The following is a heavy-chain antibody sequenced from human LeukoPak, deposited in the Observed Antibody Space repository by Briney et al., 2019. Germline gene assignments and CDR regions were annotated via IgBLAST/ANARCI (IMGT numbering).Heavy chain of an antibody. CDR2: MNPNSGNT. V-gene: IGHV1-8*03. D-gene: IGHD3-10*01. Sequence: ASVKVSCKASGYTFTSYDINWVRQATGQGLEWMGWMNPNSGNTGYAQKFQGRVTITRNTSISTAYMELSSLRSEDTAVYYCATVGVRGVIHLDAFDIWGQGTMVTVSS. CDR3: ATVGVRGVIHLDAFDI. J-gene: IGHJ3*02. CDR1: GYTFTSYD.